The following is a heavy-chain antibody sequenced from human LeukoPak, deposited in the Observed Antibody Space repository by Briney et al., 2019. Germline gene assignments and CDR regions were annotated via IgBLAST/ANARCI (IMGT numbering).Heavy chain of an antibody. CDR3: ARSAAVAQFDY. CDR1: GGSISSYY. J-gene: IGHJ4*02. V-gene: IGHV4-4*09. Sequence: SETLSLTCTVSGGSISSYYWSWIRQPPGKGLEWIGYIYTSGSTNYNPSLKSRVTISVDTSKNQFSLKLSSVTAADTAVYYCARSAAVAQFDYWGQGTLVTVSS. D-gene: IGHD6-19*01. CDR2: IYTSGST.